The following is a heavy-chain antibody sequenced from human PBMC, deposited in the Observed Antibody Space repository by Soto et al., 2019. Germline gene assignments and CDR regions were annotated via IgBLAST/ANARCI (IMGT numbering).Heavy chain of an antibody. CDR1: GGSFSGYY. CDR3: ARDCSSWTQGWFDP. CDR2: INHSGST. Sequence: SETLSLTCAVYGGSFSGYYWSWIRQPPGKGLEWIGEINHSGSTNYNPSLKSRVTISVDTSKNQFSLKLSSVTAADTAVYYCARDCSSWTQGWFDPWCQGTLVT. D-gene: IGHD6-13*01. V-gene: IGHV4-34*01. J-gene: IGHJ5*02.